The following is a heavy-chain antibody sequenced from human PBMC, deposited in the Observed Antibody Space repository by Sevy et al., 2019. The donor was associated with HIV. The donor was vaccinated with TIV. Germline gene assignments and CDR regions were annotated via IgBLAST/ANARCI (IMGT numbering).Heavy chain of an antibody. Sequence: SETLSLTCAVSGGSITSTDFSCSWIRQAPGRGLEWIGFIHHAGSTYYNPSFQSRVTISVDRPRNEFSLKLSSVTAADTAVYYCARALRAGNLALDIWGQGTMVTVSS. CDR2: IHHAGST. CDR3: ARALRAGNLALDI. CDR1: GGSITSTDFS. J-gene: IGHJ3*02. D-gene: IGHD6-13*01. V-gene: IGHV4-30-2*01.